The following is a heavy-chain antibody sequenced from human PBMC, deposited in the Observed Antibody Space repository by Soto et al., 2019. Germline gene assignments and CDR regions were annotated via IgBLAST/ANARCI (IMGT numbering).Heavy chain of an antibody. CDR1: GFTFSSYD. D-gene: IGHD4-17*01. CDR3: ARGGDYEYYYYYYMAV. Sequence: GGSLRLSCAASGFTFSSYDMHWVRQATGKGLEWVSAIGTAGDTYYPGSVKGRFTISRENAKNSLYLQMNSLRAGDTAVYYCARGGDYEYYYYYYMAVWGKGTTVTVSS. J-gene: IGHJ6*03. CDR2: IGTAGDT. V-gene: IGHV3-13*01.